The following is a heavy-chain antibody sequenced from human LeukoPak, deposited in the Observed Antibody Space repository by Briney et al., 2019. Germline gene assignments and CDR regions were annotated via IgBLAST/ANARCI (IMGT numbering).Heavy chain of an antibody. J-gene: IGHJ5*02. CDR2: MNPNTGNT. CDR1: GYTFNSYD. Sequence: ASVKVSCKASGYTFNSYDINWVRQATGQGLEWMGWMNPNTGNTGYGERFQGRVTMTRDNSISTAYMELNSLTSEDTDVSYCARGGAGTYYKRVGWFDPWGQGTVVTVSS. V-gene: IGHV1-8*01. D-gene: IGHD3-10*01. CDR3: ARGGAGTYYKRVGWFDP.